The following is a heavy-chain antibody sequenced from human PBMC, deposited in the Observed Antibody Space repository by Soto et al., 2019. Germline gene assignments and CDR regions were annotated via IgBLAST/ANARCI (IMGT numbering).Heavy chain of an antibody. D-gene: IGHD2-2*01. V-gene: IGHV4-31*03. J-gene: IGHJ4*02. CDR1: GGSITHGDYY. CDR3: ARDAPGEAPY. Sequence: QVQLQESGPGLVRPSQTLSLTCTVSGGSITHGDYYWNWIRQHPGKGLEWIGYINYRGTTFYNPSLKSRVFISVETSKNQFSLNLSSVTAADTAVYFCARDAPGEAPYWGQGTLGTVSS. CDR2: INYRGTT.